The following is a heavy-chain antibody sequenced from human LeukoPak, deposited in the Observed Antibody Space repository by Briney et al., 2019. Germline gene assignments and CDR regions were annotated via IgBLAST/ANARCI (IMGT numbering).Heavy chain of an antibody. CDR3: ARVSHSSSWSLENY. Sequence: ASVKVSCKASGYTFTSYGISWVRQAPGQGLEWMGWISAYNGNTNYAQKLQGRVTMTTDTSTSTAYMELRSLRSDDTAVYYCARVSHSSSWSLENYWGQGTLVTVSS. V-gene: IGHV1-18*01. J-gene: IGHJ4*02. CDR1: GYTFTSYG. D-gene: IGHD6-13*01. CDR2: ISAYNGNT.